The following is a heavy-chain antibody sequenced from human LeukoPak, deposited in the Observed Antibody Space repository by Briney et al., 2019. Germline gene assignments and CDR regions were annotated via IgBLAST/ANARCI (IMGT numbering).Heavy chain of an antibody. D-gene: IGHD6-19*01. CDR1: GFTLSSYA. CDR2: ISYDGSNK. Sequence: GGSLRLSCAASGFTLSSYAMHWVRQAPGKGLEWVAVISYDGSNKYYADSVKGRFTISRDNSKNTLYLQMNSLRAEDTAMYYCASWPAPGYSSGWRYFDLWGRGTLVTVSS. J-gene: IGHJ2*01. V-gene: IGHV3-30*01. CDR3: ASWPAPGYSSGWRYFDL.